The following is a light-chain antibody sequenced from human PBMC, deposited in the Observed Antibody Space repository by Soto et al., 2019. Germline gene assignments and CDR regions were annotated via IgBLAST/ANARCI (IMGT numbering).Light chain of an antibody. CDR3: HQRGNWPPGLT. CDR1: QSVGSY. CDR2: DAS. Sequence: EIVLTQSPATLSLSPGERATLSCRASQSVGSYLAWYQQKPGQAPRLLIYDASNRATGIPARFSGSGSGTDFTLTISSLEPEDFAVYYCHQRGNWPPGLTFGGGTKVEIK. V-gene: IGKV3-11*01. J-gene: IGKJ4*01.